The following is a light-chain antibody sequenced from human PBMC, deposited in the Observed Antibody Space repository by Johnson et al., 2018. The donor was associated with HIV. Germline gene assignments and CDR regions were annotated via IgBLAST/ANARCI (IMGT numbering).Light chain of an antibody. CDR3: AAWDDSLNEDV. CDR2: RNV. Sequence: QSVLTQPPSASGTPGQRVTISCSGSTSNIANNTVNWYQHLPGTAPKLLMYRNVQRPSGIPDRFTGSKSGTSASLAISGLQGEDEAEYYCAAWDDSLNEDVFGTGTKVAGL. J-gene: IGLJ1*01. CDR1: TSNIANNT. V-gene: IGLV1-44*01.